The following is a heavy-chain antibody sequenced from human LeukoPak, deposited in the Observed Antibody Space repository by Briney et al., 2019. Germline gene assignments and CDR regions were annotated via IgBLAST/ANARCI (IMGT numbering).Heavy chain of an antibody. Sequence: GGSLRRSCAASGFTFSSYSMNWVRQAPGKGLEWVSSISSSSSYIYYADSVKGRFTISRDNAKNSLYLQMNSLRAEDTAVYYCARDTTWYFDLWGRGTLVTVSS. V-gene: IGHV3-21*01. CDR3: ARDTTWYFDL. J-gene: IGHJ2*01. D-gene: IGHD1-1*01. CDR1: GFTFSSYS. CDR2: ISSSSSYI.